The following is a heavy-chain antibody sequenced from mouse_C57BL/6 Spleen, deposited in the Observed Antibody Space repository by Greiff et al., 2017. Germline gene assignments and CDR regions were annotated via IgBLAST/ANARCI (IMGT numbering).Heavy chain of an antibody. CDR3: ARMVTPYYYAMDY. CDR1: GYTFTSYW. Sequence: QVQLQQSGAELVMPGASVKLSCKASGYTFTSYWMHWVKQRPGQGLEWIGEIDPSDSYTTYNQKFKGKSTLTVDKSSSTAYMQLSSLTSEDSAVYYCARMVTPYYYAMDYWGQGTSVTVAS. J-gene: IGHJ4*01. V-gene: IGHV1-69*01. D-gene: IGHD2-1*01. CDR2: IDPSDSYT.